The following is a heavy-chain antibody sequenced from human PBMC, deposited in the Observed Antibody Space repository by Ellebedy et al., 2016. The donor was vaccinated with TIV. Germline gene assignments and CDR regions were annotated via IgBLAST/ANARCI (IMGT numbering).Heavy chain of an antibody. CDR3: ARCSTSWRRGSRMVFDP. D-gene: IGHD2-2*01. V-gene: IGHV1-3*01. J-gene: IGHJ5*02. Sequence: AASVKVSCKASGYTFTSYAMHWVRQAPGQRLEWMGWINAGNGNTKYSQKFQGRVTITRDTSASTAYMELSSLRSEDTAVYYCARCSTSWRRGSRMVFDPWGQGTLVTVSS. CDR2: INAGNGNT. CDR1: GYTFTSYA.